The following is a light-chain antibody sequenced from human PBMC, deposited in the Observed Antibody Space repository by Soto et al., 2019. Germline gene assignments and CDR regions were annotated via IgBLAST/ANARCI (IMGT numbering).Light chain of an antibody. V-gene: IGLV2-23*02. J-gene: IGLJ7*01. CDR3: CSYAGSSTFV. CDR1: SSDVGSYNL. CDR2: EVS. Sequence: QSALTQPASVPGSPGQSITISCTGTSSDVGSYNLVSWYQQHPGKAPKLMIYEVSKRPSGVSNRFSGSKSGNTASLTISGLQAEDEADYYCCSYAGSSTFVFGGGTQLTVL.